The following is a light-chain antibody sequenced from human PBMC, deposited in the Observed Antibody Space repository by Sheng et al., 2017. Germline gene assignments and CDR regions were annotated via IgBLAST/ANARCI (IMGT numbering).Light chain of an antibody. CDR2: GTS. CDR3: QQYGGSLLT. V-gene: IGKV3-20*01. CDR1: HSVDTRF. J-gene: IGKJ4*01. Sequence: EVVLTQSPGTLSLSPGESATLSCRASHSVDTRFLAWHQQKPGQAPRLLIFGTSSRATGIPDRFSGSGSGTDFTLTISRLEPEDFAVYYCQQYGGSLLTFGGGTKVEIQ.